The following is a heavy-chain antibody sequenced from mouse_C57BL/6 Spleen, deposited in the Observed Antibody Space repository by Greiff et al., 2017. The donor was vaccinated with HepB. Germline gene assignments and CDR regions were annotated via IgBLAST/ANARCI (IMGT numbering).Heavy chain of an antibody. CDR2: IDPSDSYT. J-gene: IGHJ4*01. CDR3: ARGPRYAMDY. Sequence: QVHVKQPGAELVMPGASVKLSCKASGYTFTSYWMHWVKQRPGQGLEWIGEIDPSDSYTNYNQKFKGKSTLTVDKSSSTAYMQLSSLTSEDSAVYYCARGPRYAMDYWGQGTSVTVSS. CDR1: GYTFTSYW. V-gene: IGHV1-69*01.